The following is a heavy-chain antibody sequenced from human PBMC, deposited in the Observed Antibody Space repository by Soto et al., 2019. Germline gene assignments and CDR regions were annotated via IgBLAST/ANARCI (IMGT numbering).Heavy chain of an antibody. J-gene: IGHJ4*02. Sequence: EVQLVESGGGLVQPGGSLRLSCAASGFTVSSNYMSWVRQAPGKGLEWVSVIYSGGSTYYADSVKGRFTISRDNSKNTLYLQMNSLRAEDTAVYYCARVIYGDYVWNQIVDYWGQGTLVTVSS. CDR1: GFTVSSNY. CDR2: IYSGGST. V-gene: IGHV3-66*01. CDR3: ARVIYGDYVWNQIVDY. D-gene: IGHD4-17*01.